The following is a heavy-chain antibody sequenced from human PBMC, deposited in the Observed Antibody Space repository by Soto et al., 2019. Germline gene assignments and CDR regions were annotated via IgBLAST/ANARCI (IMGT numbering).Heavy chain of an antibody. J-gene: IGHJ4*01. V-gene: IGHV3-7*01. CDR1: EFTYGGYR. CDR2: IKWDASEK. D-gene: IGHD3-10*01. CDR3: ARYSGYGSGTSVNRYLDY. Sequence: GGSLRLSCEAAEFTYGGYRMSWVRQAPGKGLEWLATIKWDASEKKYVTSVKGRFTMSRDNAKNSLYLQMDSLRAEDTAVYYCARYSGYGSGTSVNRYLDYWGHGTLVTVSS.